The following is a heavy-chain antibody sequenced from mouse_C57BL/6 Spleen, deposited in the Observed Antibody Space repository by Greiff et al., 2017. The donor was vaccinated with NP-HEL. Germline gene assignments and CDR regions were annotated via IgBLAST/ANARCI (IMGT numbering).Heavy chain of an antibody. D-gene: IGHD1-1*01. CDR3: ARGGSSPYDYAMDY. CDR1: GYTFTSYW. Sequence: QVQLQQPGAELVMPGASVKLSCKASGYTFTSYWMHWVKQRPGQGLEWIGEIDPSDSYNNYNQKLKGKSTLTVDKSSSTAYMQLSSLTSEDSAVYYCARGGSSPYDYAMDYWGQGTSVTVSS. J-gene: IGHJ4*01. V-gene: IGHV1-69*01. CDR2: IDPSDSYN.